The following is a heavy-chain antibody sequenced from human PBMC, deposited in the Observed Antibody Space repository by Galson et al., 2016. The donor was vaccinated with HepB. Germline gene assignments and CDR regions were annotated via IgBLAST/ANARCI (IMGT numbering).Heavy chain of an antibody. CDR1: GFTFKTYG. CDR2: ISHDGSNK. D-gene: IGHD3-3*01. J-gene: IGHJ4*02. V-gene: IGHV3-30*18. Sequence: SLRLSCAVSGFTFKTYGMHWVRQAPGKGLEWMSFISHDGSNKYHADSVKGRFSISRDNSRNTLYLRMNRLRADDTAVYYCVKPLPHPQNDFLSGYYMGFFDYWGQGTLVTVSS. CDR3: VKPLPHPQNDFLSGYYMGFFDY.